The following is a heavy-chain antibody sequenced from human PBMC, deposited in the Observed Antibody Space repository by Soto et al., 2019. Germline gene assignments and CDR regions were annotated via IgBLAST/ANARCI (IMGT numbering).Heavy chain of an antibody. CDR3: ARDRSSGWYPPGMDV. CDR1: GFTFSSYA. D-gene: IGHD6-19*01. J-gene: IGHJ6*02. V-gene: IGHV3-30-3*01. Sequence: QVQLVESGGGVVQPGRSLRLSCAASGFTFSSYAMHWVRQAPGKGLEWVAVISYDGSNKYYADSVKGRFTISRDNSKNTLYLQMNSLRAEDTAVYYRARDRSSGWYPPGMDVWGQGTTVTVSS. CDR2: ISYDGSNK.